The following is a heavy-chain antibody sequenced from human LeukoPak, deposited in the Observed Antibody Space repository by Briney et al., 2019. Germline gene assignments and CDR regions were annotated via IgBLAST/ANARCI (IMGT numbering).Heavy chain of an antibody. CDR3: SRTTGFWSGYYNY. Sequence: SETLSLTCALSGGSLSSYSWSWVRQPAGKGLEWIGRIYTRGSTNYKPSLKSRVTMSLDTSKNQFSLKLSSVTAADTALYYCSRTTGFWSGYYNYWGQGTLVTVSS. CDR1: GGSLSSYS. V-gene: IGHV4-4*07. D-gene: IGHD3-3*01. CDR2: IYTRGST. J-gene: IGHJ4*02.